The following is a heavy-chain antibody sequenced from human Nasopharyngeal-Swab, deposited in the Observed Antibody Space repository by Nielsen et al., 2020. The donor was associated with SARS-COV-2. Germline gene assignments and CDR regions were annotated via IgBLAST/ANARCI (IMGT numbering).Heavy chain of an antibody. V-gene: IGHV4-59*01. Sequence: SETLSLTCTVSGGSIKSYYWSWVRQPPGKGLEWIGNFFYSRTPNYNPSLKSRVTISVDAPRNQFSLRLNSVTSADTAMYYCARDSSGWHYWGQGTLVTVSS. CDR3: ARDSSGWHY. CDR2: FFYSRTP. CDR1: GGSIKSYY. D-gene: IGHD6-19*01. J-gene: IGHJ4*02.